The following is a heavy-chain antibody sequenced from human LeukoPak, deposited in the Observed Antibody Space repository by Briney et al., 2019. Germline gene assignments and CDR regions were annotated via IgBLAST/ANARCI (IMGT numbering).Heavy chain of an antibody. Sequence: SETLSLTCAVYGGSFSGYYWSWIRQPPGKGLEWIGEINHSGSTNYNPSLKSRVTISVDTSKNQFSLKLSSVTAADTAVYYCARGLGRTKWLIDYWGQGTLLTVSS. CDR2: INHSGST. CDR1: GGSFSGYY. D-gene: IGHD5-12*01. J-gene: IGHJ4*02. CDR3: ARGLGRTKWLIDY. V-gene: IGHV4-34*01.